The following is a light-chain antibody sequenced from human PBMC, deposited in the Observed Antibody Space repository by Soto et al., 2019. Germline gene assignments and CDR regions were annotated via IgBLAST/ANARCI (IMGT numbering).Light chain of an antibody. CDR1: QDSSNH. Sequence: DIQLTQSPSSLSASVGDRVTITCQASQDSSNHVNWYQQKPGKAPNLLIYDASDLETGVPSRVSGGGSGTFFSNTITSLQPEDMATYYCQKYDGVHLFGPGTKVEIK. J-gene: IGKJ3*01. V-gene: IGKV1-33*01. CDR3: QKYDGVHL. CDR2: DAS.